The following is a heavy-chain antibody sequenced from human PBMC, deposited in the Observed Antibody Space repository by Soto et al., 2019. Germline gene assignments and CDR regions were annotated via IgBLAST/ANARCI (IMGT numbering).Heavy chain of an antibody. CDR3: ARDRYEAVRGVIDYYYGMDV. V-gene: IGHV4-59*01. D-gene: IGHD3-10*01. J-gene: IGHJ6*02. Sequence: SETLSLTCTVSGGSISSYYWSWIRQPPGKGLEWIGYIYYSGSTNYNPSLKSRVTISVDTSKNQFSLKLSSVTAADTAVYYCARDRYEAVRGVIDYYYGMDVWGQGTTVTVSS. CDR2: IYYSGST. CDR1: GGSISSYY.